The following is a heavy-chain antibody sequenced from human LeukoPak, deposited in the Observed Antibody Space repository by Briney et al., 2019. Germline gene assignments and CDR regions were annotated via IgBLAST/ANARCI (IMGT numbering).Heavy chain of an antibody. Sequence: SETLSLTCTVSGGSISSSSYYWGWIRQPPGKGLEWIGEINHSGSTNYNPSLKSQVTISVDTSKNQFSLKLSSVTAADTAVYYCARVRVDARPIDYWGQGTLVTVSS. CDR1: GGSISSSSYY. J-gene: IGHJ4*02. CDR2: INHSGST. V-gene: IGHV4-39*07. CDR3: ARVRVDARPIDY. D-gene: IGHD2-8*01.